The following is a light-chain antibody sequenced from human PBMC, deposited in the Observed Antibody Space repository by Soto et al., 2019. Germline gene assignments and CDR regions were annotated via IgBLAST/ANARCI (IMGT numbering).Light chain of an antibody. J-gene: IGLJ2*01. CDR2: DGS. CDR1: SSDVGSYNL. CDR3: CSYAGSSTWV. Sequence: QSVLTQPASVSGSPGQSITISCTGTSSDVGSYNLVSWYQQHPGKAPKLMIYDGSKLPSGVSNRCSGSKSGNTASLTISGLQAEDEADYYCCSYAGSSTWVFGGGTKLTVL. V-gene: IGLV2-23*01.